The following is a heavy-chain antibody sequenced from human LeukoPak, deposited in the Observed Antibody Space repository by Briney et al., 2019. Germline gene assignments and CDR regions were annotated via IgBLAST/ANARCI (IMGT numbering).Heavy chain of an antibody. J-gene: IGHJ5*02. Sequence: PSETLSLTCTVSGGSISSYYWSWIRQPPGKGLEWIWYIYYSGSTNYNPSLKSRVTISVDTSKNQFSLKLSSVTAADTAVYYCARDIGIAAAGTWWFDPWGQGTLVTVSS. V-gene: IGHV4-59*01. D-gene: IGHD6-13*01. CDR1: GGSISSYY. CDR3: ARDIGIAAAGTWWFDP. CDR2: IYYSGST.